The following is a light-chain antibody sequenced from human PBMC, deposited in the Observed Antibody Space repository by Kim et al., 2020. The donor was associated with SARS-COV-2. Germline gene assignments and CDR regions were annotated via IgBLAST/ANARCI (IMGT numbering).Light chain of an antibody. J-gene: IGLJ1*01. Sequence: SEQTASINCSGDKLGDKYACWYQQKPGQSPVLVIYQDSKRPSGIPERFSGSNSGNTATLTISGTQAMDEADYYCQAWDSSTAFYVFGTGTKVTVL. CDR3: QAWDSSTAFYV. CDR1: KLGDKY. CDR2: QDS. V-gene: IGLV3-1*01.